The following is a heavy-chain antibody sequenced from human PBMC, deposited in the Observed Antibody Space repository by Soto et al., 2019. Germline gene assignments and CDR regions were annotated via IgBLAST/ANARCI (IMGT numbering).Heavy chain of an antibody. CDR1: GYSINSDKYY. CDR2: IYFRGHT. CDR3: ARLEGLATISYYFDF. V-gene: IGHV4-39*01. Sequence: SETLSLTCSFSGYSINSDKYYWGWIRQPPGKGLEWIGSIYFRGHTYYNPPLQTRVTISLDKSKSQFSLKLNSVTAADSAVYFCARLEGLATISYYFDFWGQGALVTVSS. D-gene: IGHD3-9*01. J-gene: IGHJ4*02.